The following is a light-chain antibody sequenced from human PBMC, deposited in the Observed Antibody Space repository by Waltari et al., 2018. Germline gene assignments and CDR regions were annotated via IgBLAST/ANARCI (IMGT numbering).Light chain of an antibody. Sequence: DVVMTQSPLSLPVTLGQPASLSCRSSESLVYSDGNTYLNWFPQRPGQSPRRLIYNVSNRDSGVPDRFSGSGSGTDFTLKISRVEAEDVGVYYCMQGTHWPLTFGGGTKVEIK. CDR2: NVS. V-gene: IGKV2-30*01. J-gene: IGKJ4*01. CDR3: MQGTHWPLT. CDR1: ESLVYSDGNTY.